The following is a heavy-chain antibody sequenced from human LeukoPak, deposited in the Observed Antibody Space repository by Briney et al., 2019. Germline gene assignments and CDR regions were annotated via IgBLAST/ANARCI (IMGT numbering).Heavy chain of an antibody. CDR3: ARAASTGTSFDY. CDR2: IHSDGRST. CDR1: GFTFSTYW. D-gene: IGHD1-1*01. J-gene: IGHJ4*02. V-gene: IGHV3-74*01. Sequence: GGSLRLSCAASGFTFSTYWMHWVRHPPGKGLGWVSRIHSDGRSTNYAGSVKGRFTISRDNAKNTLFLQMNSLRAEDTAVYYCARAASTGTSFDYWGQGTLVTVSS.